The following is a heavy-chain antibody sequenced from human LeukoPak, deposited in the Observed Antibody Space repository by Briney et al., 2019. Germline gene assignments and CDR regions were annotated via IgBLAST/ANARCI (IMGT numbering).Heavy chain of an antibody. V-gene: IGHV3-48*03. Sequence: QPGGSLRLSCAASGFTFSSYEMNWVRQAPGKGLEWVSYISSSGSTIYYADSVKGRFTISRDNAKNSLYLQMNSLRAEDTAVYYCAGRITMVRGVIIVGGFDYYFDYWGQGTLVTVSS. J-gene: IGHJ4*02. CDR3: AGRITMVRGVIIVGGFDYYFDY. CDR1: GFTFSSYE. D-gene: IGHD3-10*01. CDR2: ISSSGSTI.